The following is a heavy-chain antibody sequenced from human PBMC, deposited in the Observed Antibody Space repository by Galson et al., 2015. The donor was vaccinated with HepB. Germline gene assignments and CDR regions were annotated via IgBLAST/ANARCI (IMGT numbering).Heavy chain of an antibody. Sequence: LRLSCAASGFTFSSYSMNWVRQAPGKGLEWVSYISSSSSTIYYADSVKGRFTISRDNAKNSLYLQMNSLRDEDTAVYYCARDHPDATQWLAEGHYFDYWGQGTLVTVSS. CDR1: GFTFSSYS. D-gene: IGHD6-19*01. CDR2: ISSSSSTI. V-gene: IGHV3-48*02. CDR3: ARDHPDATQWLAEGHYFDY. J-gene: IGHJ4*02.